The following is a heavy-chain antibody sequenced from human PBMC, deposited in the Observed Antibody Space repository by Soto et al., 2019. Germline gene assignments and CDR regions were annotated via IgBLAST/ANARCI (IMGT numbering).Heavy chain of an antibody. D-gene: IGHD6-6*01. J-gene: IGHJ6*02. Sequence: PSETLSLTCTVPGGSIISYYCIFIRHPSLKGLEWIGRIYTSGSTNYNPSLKSRVTMSVDTSKNQFSLKLSSVTAADTAVYYCARDHRYSSSDYYYGMDVWGQGTTVTVSS. CDR2: IYTSGST. CDR1: GGSIISYY. V-gene: IGHV4-4*07. CDR3: ARDHRYSSSDYYYGMDV.